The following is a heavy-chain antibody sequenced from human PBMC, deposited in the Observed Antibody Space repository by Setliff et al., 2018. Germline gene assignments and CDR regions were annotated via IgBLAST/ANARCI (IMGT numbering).Heavy chain of an antibody. CDR1: GFTFSGYS. CDR3: ARSFSRREKFLLDY. Sequence: PGGSLRLSCEASGFTFSGYSMNWVRQPPGKRLEWIGEIIHNEDINYNPSLKSRVTISMDTSKNQFSLRVSSVTAADTAVYYCARSFSRREKFLLDYWGQGALVTVSS. CDR2: IIHNEDI. V-gene: IGHV4-34*12. J-gene: IGHJ4*02.